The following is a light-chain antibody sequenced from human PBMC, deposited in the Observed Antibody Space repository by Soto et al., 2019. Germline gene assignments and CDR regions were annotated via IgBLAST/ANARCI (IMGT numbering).Light chain of an antibody. J-gene: IGLJ1*01. CDR2: SNN. CDR1: SSNIGSNT. V-gene: IGLV1-44*01. CDR3: AAWDGSLNGYV. Sequence: SVLTQPPSTSGTPGQRVTISCSGGSSNIGSNTVNWYQHLPGTAPKLLIYSNNQRPSGVPDRFSGSKSGTSASLAVSGLQSEDEADYYCAAWDGSLNGYVFGTGTKV.